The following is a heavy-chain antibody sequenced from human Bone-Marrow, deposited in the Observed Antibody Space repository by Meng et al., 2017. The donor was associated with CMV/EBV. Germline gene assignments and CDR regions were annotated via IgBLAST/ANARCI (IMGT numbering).Heavy chain of an antibody. D-gene: IGHD6-19*01. Sequence: SETLSLTCTVSGGSISSYYWSWIRQPPGKGLEWIGYIYYSGSTNYNPSLKSRVTISVDTSKNQFSLMMSSVTAADAAVYYRARGSSGWAYYYYYGMDVWGQGTTVTVSS. J-gene: IGHJ6*02. V-gene: IGHV4-59*01. CDR1: GGSISSYY. CDR3: ARGSSGWAYYYYYGMDV. CDR2: IYYSGST.